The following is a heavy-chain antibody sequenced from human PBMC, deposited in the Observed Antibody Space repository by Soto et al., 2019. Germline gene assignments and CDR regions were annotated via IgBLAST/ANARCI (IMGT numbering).Heavy chain of an antibody. J-gene: IGHJ4*02. CDR1: GFSLSNARMG. D-gene: IGHD6-19*01. CDR2: IFSNDEK. Sequence: SGPTLVNPAETLTLTCTVSGFSLSNARMGVSWIRQPPGKALEWLAHIFSNDEKSYSTSLKSRLTISKDTSKSQVVLTMTNMDPVDTATYYCARILRQWLVTKPFDYWGQGTLVTVSS. V-gene: IGHV2-26*01. CDR3: ARILRQWLVTKPFDY.